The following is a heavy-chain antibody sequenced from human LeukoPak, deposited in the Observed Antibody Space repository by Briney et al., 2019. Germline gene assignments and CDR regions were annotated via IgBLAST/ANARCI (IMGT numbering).Heavy chain of an antibody. CDR1: GFTFSSYA. CDR2: ISYDGSNK. D-gene: IGHD1-26*01. CDR3: ARDMSGSYPGVYYYYYYGMDV. V-gene: IGHV3-30*04. Sequence: RPGGSLRLSCAASGFTFSSYAMHWVRQAPGKGLEWVAVISYDGSNKYYADSVKGRFTISRDNSKNTLYLQMNSLRAEDTAVYYCARDMSGSYPGVYYYYYYGMDVWGQGTTVTVSS. J-gene: IGHJ6*02.